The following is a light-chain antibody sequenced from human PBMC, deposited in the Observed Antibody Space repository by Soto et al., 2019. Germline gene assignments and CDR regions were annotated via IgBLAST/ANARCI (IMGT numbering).Light chain of an antibody. CDR3: QQGYSTTPIT. CDR2: GAS. J-gene: IGKJ5*01. Sequence: DIQMTQSPSSLSAAIGDRVTITCRASQSIKNYLNWYQHKPGAAPKLLIFGASNLESGVPSRFSGSGSGTEFTLSISSFQPEDFATYYCQQGYSTTPITFGQGTRLGL. V-gene: IGKV1-39*01. CDR1: QSIKNY.